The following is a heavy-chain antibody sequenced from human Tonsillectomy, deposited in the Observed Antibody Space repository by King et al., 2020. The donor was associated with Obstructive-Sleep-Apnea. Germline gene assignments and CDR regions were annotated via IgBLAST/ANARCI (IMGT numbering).Heavy chain of an antibody. V-gene: IGHV1-69*17. Sequence: VQLVESGAEVKKPGSSVKVSCRASGGTYSSDTINWVRQTLGQGLEWMGVFIPIFGITNYAQKFQGRVTITADKSTSTAYMELRRLGSEDTAVYYCARVAGNDYTDYVSNWGQGTLVTVSS. CDR1: GGTYSSDT. D-gene: IGHD4-11*01. CDR3: ARVAGNDYTDYVSN. J-gene: IGHJ4*02. CDR2: FIPIFGIT.